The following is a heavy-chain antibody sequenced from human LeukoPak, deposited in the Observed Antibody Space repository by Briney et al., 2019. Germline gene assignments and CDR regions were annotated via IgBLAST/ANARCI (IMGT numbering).Heavy chain of an antibody. Sequence: ASVKVSCKASGYTFTSYAMHWVRQAPGQRLEWMGWINAGNDNTKYSQKFQGRVTITRDTSASTVYMELSSLRSEDTAVYYCARVLMVRGVTTLRYWGQGTLVTVSS. D-gene: IGHD3-10*01. CDR1: GYTFTSYA. J-gene: IGHJ4*02. V-gene: IGHV1-3*01. CDR3: ARVLMVRGVTTLRY. CDR2: INAGNDNT.